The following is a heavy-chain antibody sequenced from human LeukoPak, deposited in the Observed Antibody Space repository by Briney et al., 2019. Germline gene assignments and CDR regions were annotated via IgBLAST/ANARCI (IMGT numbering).Heavy chain of an antibody. V-gene: IGHV4-34*01. CDR1: GGSFNGYY. CDR3: ARRRIAAAGVFDY. CDR2: INHSGST. Sequence: SETLSLTCAVYGGSFNGYYWSWIRQPPGKGLEWIGEINHSGSTNYNPSLKSRVTTSVDTSKNQSSLKLSSVTAADTAVYYCARRRIAAAGVFDYWGQGTLVTVSS. J-gene: IGHJ4*02. D-gene: IGHD6-13*01.